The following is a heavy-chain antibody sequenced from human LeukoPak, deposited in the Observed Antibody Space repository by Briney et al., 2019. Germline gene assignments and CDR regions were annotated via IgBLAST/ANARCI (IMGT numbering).Heavy chain of an antibody. CDR1: GYTFTSYG. J-gene: IGHJ3*02. CDR2: ISAYNGNT. CDR3: ARWTVPLDIVVVPAAIDAFDI. D-gene: IGHD2-2*02. V-gene: IGHV1-18*01. Sequence: ASVKVSCKASGYTFTSYGISWVRQAPGQGLEWMGWISAYNGNTNYAQKLQGRVTMTTDTSTSTAYMELRSLRSDDTAVYYCARWTVPLDIVVVPAAIDAFDIWGQGTMVTVSS.